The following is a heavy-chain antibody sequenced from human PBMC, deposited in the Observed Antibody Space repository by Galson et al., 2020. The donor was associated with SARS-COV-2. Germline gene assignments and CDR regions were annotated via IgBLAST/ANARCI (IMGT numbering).Heavy chain of an antibody. CDR2: TYYRSTWSN. Sequence: SQTLSLTCSISGDSVSSNTAAWHWIRQSPSRGLEWLGRTYYRSTWSNDYAVSVRSRMIINPDTSKNQFSLQLKSVTPEDTAVYYCARRGGGSGSSCDYWGQGIVVTVSS. V-gene: IGHV6-1*01. D-gene: IGHD3-10*01. CDR3: ARRGGGSGSSCDY. CDR1: GDSVSSNTAA. J-gene: IGHJ4*02.